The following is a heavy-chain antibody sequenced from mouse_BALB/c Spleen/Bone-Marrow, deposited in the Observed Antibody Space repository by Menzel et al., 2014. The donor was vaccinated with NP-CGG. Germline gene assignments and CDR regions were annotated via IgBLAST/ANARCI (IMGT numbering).Heavy chain of an antibody. CDR1: GFNIKDTY. CDR3: ARPIFL. Sequence: VQLQQSGAELVKPGASVKLSCTASGFNIKDTYMHWVEQRPEQGLEWIGRIDPANGNTKYDPKFQGKATITADTSPNTAYLQLSSLTSEDTAVYYCARPIFLWGQGTSVTVSS. V-gene: IGHV14-3*02. CDR2: IDPANGNT. J-gene: IGHJ4*01.